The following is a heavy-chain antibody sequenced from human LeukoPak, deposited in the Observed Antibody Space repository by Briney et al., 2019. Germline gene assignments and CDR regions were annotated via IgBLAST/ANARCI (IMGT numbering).Heavy chain of an antibody. J-gene: IGHJ4*02. CDR1: EFTFSRHW. CDR2: IKQDGSET. V-gene: IGHV3-7*01. CDR3: ASRLTGVYFDY. Sequence: GGSLRLSCAVSEFTFSRHWMTWVRQAPGKGLEWVANIKQDGSETHYVDSVKGRFIISRDNAKNSLYLQMSNLRAEDTAVYYCASRLTGVYFDYWGQGALVTVSS. D-gene: IGHD7-27*01.